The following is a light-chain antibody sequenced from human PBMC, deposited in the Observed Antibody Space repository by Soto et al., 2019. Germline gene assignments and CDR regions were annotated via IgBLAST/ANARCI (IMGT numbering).Light chain of an antibody. Sequence: EIVLTQSPGTLSLSPGERATLSCSASQSFSSSYLAWYQQKPGQAPRLLIYGASSRATGIPGRFSGSGSGTDFTLTISRLEPEDFAVYYCQHYGSALFTFGPGTKLDVK. CDR3: QHYGSALFT. CDR2: GAS. CDR1: QSFSSSY. V-gene: IGKV3-20*01. J-gene: IGKJ3*01.